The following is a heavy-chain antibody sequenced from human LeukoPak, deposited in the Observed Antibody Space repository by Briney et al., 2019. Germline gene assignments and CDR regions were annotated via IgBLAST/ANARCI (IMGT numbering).Heavy chain of an antibody. CDR3: ARVGYSSRQENYYYYYMDV. Sequence: GGSLRLSCAASGFTFGDYGMSWVRQAPGKGLEWVSGINWNGGSTGYADSVKGRFTISRDNAKNSLYLQMNSLRAEDTALYYCARVGYSSRQENYYYYYMDVWGKGTTVTVSS. CDR2: INWNGGST. D-gene: IGHD6-13*01. V-gene: IGHV3-20*04. CDR1: GFTFGDYG. J-gene: IGHJ6*03.